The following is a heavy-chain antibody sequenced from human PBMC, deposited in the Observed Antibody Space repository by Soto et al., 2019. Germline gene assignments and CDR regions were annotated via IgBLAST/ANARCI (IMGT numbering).Heavy chain of an antibody. V-gene: IGHV3-23*01. Sequence: GGSLRLSCASSGFTFSSYAMSWVRQAPGKGLEWVSGISGSGGTTYYADSVKGRFTISRDNSKNMLYLQMNSLRAEDTAVYYCAKSAGSNAYYPNDYWGQGTLVTVSS. J-gene: IGHJ4*02. CDR2: ISGSGGTT. D-gene: IGHD3-16*01. CDR3: AKSAGSNAYYPNDY. CDR1: GFTFSSYA.